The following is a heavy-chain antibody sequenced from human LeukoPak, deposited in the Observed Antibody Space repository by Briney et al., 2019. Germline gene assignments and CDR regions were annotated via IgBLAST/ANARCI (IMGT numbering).Heavy chain of an antibody. V-gene: IGHV4-34*08. CDR2: INHSGST. J-gene: IGHJ3*02. CDR1: GGTLSGYY. Sequence: PSETLSLTCAVYGGTLSGYYWSWIRQPPGKGLEWIGEINHSGSTNYNPSLKSRVTISVDTSKNQFSLKLSSVTAADTAVYYCAVGWLQLFAFDIWGQGTMVTVSS. D-gene: IGHD5-24*01. CDR3: AVGWLQLFAFDI.